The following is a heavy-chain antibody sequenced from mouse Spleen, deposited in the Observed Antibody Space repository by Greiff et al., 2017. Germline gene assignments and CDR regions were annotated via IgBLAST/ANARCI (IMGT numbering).Heavy chain of an antibody. J-gene: IGHJ2*01. V-gene: IGHV1-50*01. Sequence: QVQLQQPGAELVKPGASVKLSCKASGYTFTSYWMQWVKQRPGQGLEWIGEIDPSDSYTNYNQKFKGKATLTVDTSSSTAYMQLSSLTSEDSAVYYCARRGTITTADYWGQGTTLTVSS. CDR1: GYTFTSYW. CDR2: IDPSDSYT. D-gene: IGHD1-2*01. CDR3: ARRGTITTADY.